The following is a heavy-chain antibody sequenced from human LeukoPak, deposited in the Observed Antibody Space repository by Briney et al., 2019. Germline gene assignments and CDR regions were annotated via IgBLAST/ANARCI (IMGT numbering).Heavy chain of an antibody. Sequence: GESLKISCKAIEYTFTSYWIGWVRQMPGKGLEWMGIIYPGDSNTRYSPSFQGQVTISADKSISTAYLQWSSLKASDTAMYYCARRSEGGKLKYWGQGTLVTVSS. CDR3: ARRSEGGKLKY. CDR1: EYTFTSYW. CDR2: IYPGDSNT. V-gene: IGHV5-51*01. J-gene: IGHJ4*02. D-gene: IGHD2-15*01.